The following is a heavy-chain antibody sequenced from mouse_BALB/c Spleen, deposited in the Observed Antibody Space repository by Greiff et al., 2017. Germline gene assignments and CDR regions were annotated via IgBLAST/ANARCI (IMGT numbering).Heavy chain of an antibody. CDR2: IRLKSNNYAT. J-gene: IGHJ2*01. CDR1: GFTFSNYW. V-gene: IGHV6-6*02. CDR3: TRTILLGYFDY. D-gene: IGHD2-10*01. Sequence: EVKLVESGGGLVQPGGSMKLSCVASGFTFSNYWMNWVRQSPEKGLEWVAEIRLKSNNYATHYAESVKGRFTISRDDSKSSVYLQMNNLRAEDTGIYYCTRTILLGYFDYWGQGTTLTVSA.